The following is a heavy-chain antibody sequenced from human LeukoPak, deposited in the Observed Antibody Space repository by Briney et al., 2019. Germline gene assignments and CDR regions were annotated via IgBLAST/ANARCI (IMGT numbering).Heavy chain of an antibody. J-gene: IGHJ4*02. CDR1: GFSFSSYP. Sequence: GGSLRLSCSASGFSFSSYPMSWVRQAPGKGLEGVSPIGSSDDSPYYADSVKGRFTNTSDSSKAKLALKTNSLRADNTAVYYCAKGGPNGNSHGDALDYWGQGTLVAVSS. CDR3: AKGGPNGNSHGDALDY. D-gene: IGHD5-18*01. CDR2: IGSSDDSP. V-gene: IGHV3-23*01.